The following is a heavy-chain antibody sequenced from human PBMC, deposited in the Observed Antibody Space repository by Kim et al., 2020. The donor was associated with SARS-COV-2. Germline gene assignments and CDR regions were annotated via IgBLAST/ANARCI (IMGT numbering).Heavy chain of an antibody. CDR1: GGSINSSYY. V-gene: IGHV4-39*01. Sequence: SETLSLTCTVSGGSINSSYYWGWIRQPPGKGLEWTGSIFYSGSTDYNPSLKSRVIISVDTSKNQFSLKLSSVTAADTAVYYCCKQMGATNYFDYWGQGTLATVSS. D-gene: IGHD1-26*01. CDR3: CKQMGATNYFDY. J-gene: IGHJ4*02. CDR2: IFYSGST.